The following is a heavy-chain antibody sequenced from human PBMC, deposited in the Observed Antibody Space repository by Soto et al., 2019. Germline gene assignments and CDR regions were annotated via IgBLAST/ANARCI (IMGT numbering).Heavy chain of an antibody. CDR2: IGPESGAT. D-gene: IGHD1-26*01. CDR3: GRGRSGQIVVFY. CDR1: GYTFTGHY. J-gene: IGHJ4*02. Sequence: QVQLVQSGAEVKKPGASVKVSCKASGYTFTGHYIHWVRQAPEQGPEWMGEIGPESGATRYAQKFQRRVTRTRYMSIPKVYRELNNLSLDDTAVYYCGRGRSGQIVVFYWGQGTPVTVSS. V-gene: IGHV1-2*02.